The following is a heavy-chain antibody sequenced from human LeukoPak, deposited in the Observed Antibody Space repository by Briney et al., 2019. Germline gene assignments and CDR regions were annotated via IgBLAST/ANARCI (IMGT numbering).Heavy chain of an antibody. CDR2: INPNRGGR. J-gene: IGHJ4*02. CDR1: VYTFTGCF. D-gene: IGHD3-3*01. CDR3: ASRAAYDFWSGHPGFDY. V-gene: IGHV1-2*02. Sequence: ASVKVSCKAAVYTFTGCFMHWVRAAPGQGLEWMGWINPNRGGRNYAQKFHGRVSMTRDASISTANMEVSRLRSDGTAVYDCASRAAYDFWSGHPGFDYWGQGTLVTVSS.